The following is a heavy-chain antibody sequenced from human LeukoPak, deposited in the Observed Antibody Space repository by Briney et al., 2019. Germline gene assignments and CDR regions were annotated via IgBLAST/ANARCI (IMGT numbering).Heavy chain of an antibody. CDR2: ISYSGRT. D-gene: IGHD3-10*01. Sequence: SETLSLTRTVSGRSVSSYYWRWIRPPPGKGLEWIGYISYSGRTTYHPSLKIRVTISVATSKDQFSLKLSSVTAADTAVYYCARSSFGRGTHYYYYGMDFWGQGTTVTVSS. CDR3: ARSSFGRGTHYYYYGMDF. V-gene: IGHV4-59*02. CDR1: GRSVSSYY. J-gene: IGHJ6*02.